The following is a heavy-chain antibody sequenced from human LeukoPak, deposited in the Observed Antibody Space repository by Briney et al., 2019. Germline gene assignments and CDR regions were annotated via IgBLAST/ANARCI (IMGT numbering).Heavy chain of an antibody. V-gene: IGHV3-53*01. CDR3: AGFFYFDH. Sequence: GGSLRLSCAASGFKFSDHYIDWVRQAPGKGLEWVSVVYSGGSTYYADSVKGRFTISRDISKNTLSLQMNSLRAEDTAVYYCAGFFYFDHWGQGTLVTVSS. CDR1: GFKFSDHY. CDR2: VYSGGST. J-gene: IGHJ4*02.